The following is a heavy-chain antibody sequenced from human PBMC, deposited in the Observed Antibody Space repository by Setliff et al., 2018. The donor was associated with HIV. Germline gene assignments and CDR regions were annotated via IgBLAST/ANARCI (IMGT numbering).Heavy chain of an antibody. CDR3: AREGLEYYDDRKKRGYFQH. CDR2: IWYDGSKK. CDR1: GFSFSSYA. D-gene: IGHD3-22*01. J-gene: IGHJ1*01. V-gene: IGHV3-33*01. Sequence: PGGSLRLSCEASGFSFSSYAMHWVRQAPGKGLEWVALIWYDGSKKYYADSVKGRFTISRNSSKNTLSLQMNSLRADDTAVYYCAREGLEYYDDRKKRGYFQHWGQGTLVTVSS.